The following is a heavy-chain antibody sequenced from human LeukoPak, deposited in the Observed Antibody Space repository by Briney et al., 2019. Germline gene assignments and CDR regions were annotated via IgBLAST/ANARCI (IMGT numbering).Heavy chain of an antibody. CDR2: IYTSGST. CDR3: ARDYRDTPSPNTYYDFWSGYDAFDI. V-gene: IGHV4-61*02. J-gene: IGHJ3*02. D-gene: IGHD3-3*01. Sequence: PSQTLSLTCTVSGGSISSGGYYWSWIRQHPGKGLEWIGRIYTSGSTNYNPSLKSRVTMSVDTSKNQFSLKLSSVTAADTAVYYCARDYRDTPSPNTYYDFWSGYDAFDIWGQGTMVTVSS. CDR1: GGSISSGGYY.